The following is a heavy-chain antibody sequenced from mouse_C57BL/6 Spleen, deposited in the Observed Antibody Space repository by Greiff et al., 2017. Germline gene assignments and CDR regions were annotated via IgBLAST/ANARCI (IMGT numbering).Heavy chain of an antibody. Sequence: EVKLMESGGGLVQPGESLKLSCESNEYEFPSHDMSWVRKTPGKRLELVAAINSDGGSTYYPDTMERRFIISRDNTKKTLYLQMSSLRSEDTALYYCARHGYDGYLSYWYFDVWGTGTTVTVSS. CDR1: EYEFPSHD. D-gene: IGHD2-3*01. J-gene: IGHJ1*03. CDR3: ARHGYDGYLSYWYFDV. CDR2: INSDGGST. V-gene: IGHV5-2*01.